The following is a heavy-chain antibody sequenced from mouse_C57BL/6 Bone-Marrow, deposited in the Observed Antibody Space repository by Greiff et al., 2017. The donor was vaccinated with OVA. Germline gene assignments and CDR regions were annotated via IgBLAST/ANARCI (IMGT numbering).Heavy chain of an antibody. Sequence: EVKLVESGGGLVQPGGSLKLSCAASGFTFSDYYMYWVRQTPEKRLEWVAYISNGGGSTYYPDTVKGRFTISRDNAKNTLYLQMSRLKSEDTAMYYCARYYDYAYAMDYWGQGTSVTVSS. V-gene: IGHV5-12*01. J-gene: IGHJ4*01. D-gene: IGHD2-4*01. CDR3: ARYYDYAYAMDY. CDR1: GFTFSDYY. CDR2: ISNGGGST.